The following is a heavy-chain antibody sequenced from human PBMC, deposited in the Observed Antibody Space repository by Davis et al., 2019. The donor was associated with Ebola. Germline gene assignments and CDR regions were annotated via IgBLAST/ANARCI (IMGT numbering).Heavy chain of an antibody. CDR2: IIPIFGTA. V-gene: IGHV1-69*05. Sequence: SVKVSCKASGGTFSSYAISWVRQAPGQGLEWMGGIIPIFGTANYAQKFQGRVTMTTDTSTSTAYMELRSLRSDDTAVYYCGRDLVVGAFDPWGQGTLVTVSS. D-gene: IGHD2-15*01. CDR3: GRDLVVGAFDP. J-gene: IGHJ5*02. CDR1: GGTFSSYA.